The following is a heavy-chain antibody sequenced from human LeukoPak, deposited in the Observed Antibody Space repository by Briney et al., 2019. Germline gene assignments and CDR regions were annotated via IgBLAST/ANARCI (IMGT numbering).Heavy chain of an antibody. V-gene: IGHV1-69*05. CDR2: IIPIFGTA. CDR1: GGTFSSYA. Sequence: SVKVSCKASGGTFSSYAISWVRQAPGQGLEWMGGIIPIFGTANYAQKFQGRVTITTDESTSTAYLELSSLRCEDTAVYYCARSNSSYFDPWGQGTLVTVSS. J-gene: IGHJ5*02. CDR3: ARSNSSYFDP. D-gene: IGHD6-13*01.